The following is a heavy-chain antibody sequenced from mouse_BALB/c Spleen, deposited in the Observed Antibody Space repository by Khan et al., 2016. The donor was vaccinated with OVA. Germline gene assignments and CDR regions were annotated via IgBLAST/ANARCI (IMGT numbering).Heavy chain of an antibody. Sequence: QVQLKESGAELARPGASVKLSCKASGYTFTDYYINWVKLRTGQGLEWIGEISPGSGDTYYNERFKGKATLTADKSSSTAYMQLSRLSSEASAVYFCARRNYFGYTFAYWGQGTLVTVSA. CDR1: GYTFTDYY. CDR3: ARRNYFGYTFAY. CDR2: ISPGSGDT. D-gene: IGHD1-2*01. V-gene: IGHV1-77*01. J-gene: IGHJ3*01.